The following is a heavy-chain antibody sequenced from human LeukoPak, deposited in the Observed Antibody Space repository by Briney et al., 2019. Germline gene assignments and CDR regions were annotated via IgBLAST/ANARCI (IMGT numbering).Heavy chain of an antibody. V-gene: IGHV4-31*03. J-gene: IGHJ3*02. CDR2: IYYSGST. Sequence: PSETLSLTCTVSGGSISSGGYYWSWIRQHPGKGLEWIGHIYYSGSTYYNPSLKSRVTISVDTSKNQFSLKLSSVTAADTAVYYCARDLKGSGWYGSGAFDIWGQGTMVTVSS. CDR1: GGSISSGGYY. D-gene: IGHD6-19*01. CDR3: ARDLKGSGWYGSGAFDI.